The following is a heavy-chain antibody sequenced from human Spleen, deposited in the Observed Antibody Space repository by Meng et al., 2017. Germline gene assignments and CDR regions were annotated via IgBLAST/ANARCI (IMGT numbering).Heavy chain of an antibody. CDR3: AKDIVAGDGAHYDILTGYVS. CDR2: ISWNSGSI. V-gene: IGHV3-9*01. Sequence: GGSLRLSCAASGFTFDDYAMHWVRQAPGKGLEWVSGISWNSGSIGYADSVKGRFTISRDNAKNSLYLQMNSLRAEDTALYYCAKDIVAGDGAHYDILTGYVSWGQGTLVTVSS. CDR1: GFTFDDYA. D-gene: IGHD3-9*01. J-gene: IGHJ4*02.